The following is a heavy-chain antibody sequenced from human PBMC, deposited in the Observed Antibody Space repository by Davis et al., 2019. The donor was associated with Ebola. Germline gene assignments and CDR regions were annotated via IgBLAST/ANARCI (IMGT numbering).Heavy chain of an antibody. V-gene: IGHV3-15*01. Sequence: PGGSLRLSCAASGFTFSNAWMSWVRQAPGKGLEWVGRIKSKTDGGTTDYAAPVKGRFTISRDDSKNTLYLQMNSLKTEDTAVYYCTTGYCSSTSCSTYYYYYMDVWGKGTTVTVSS. J-gene: IGHJ6*03. D-gene: IGHD2-2*01. CDR2: IKSKTDGGTT. CDR3: TTGYCSSTSCSTYYYYYMDV. CDR1: GFTFSNAW.